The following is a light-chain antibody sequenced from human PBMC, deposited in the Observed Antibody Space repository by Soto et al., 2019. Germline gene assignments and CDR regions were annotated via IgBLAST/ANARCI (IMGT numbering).Light chain of an antibody. CDR2: GAS. V-gene: IGKV3-15*01. CDR3: QQYNNWPPIIT. J-gene: IGKJ5*01. CDR1: QSVSSN. Sequence: EIVMTQSPATLSVSPGERATLSCRAGQSVSSNLAWYQQKPGHAPRLLIYGASTRATGIPARFSGSGSGTEFTLTISSLQSEDFAVYYCQQYNNWPPIITFGQGTRLEI.